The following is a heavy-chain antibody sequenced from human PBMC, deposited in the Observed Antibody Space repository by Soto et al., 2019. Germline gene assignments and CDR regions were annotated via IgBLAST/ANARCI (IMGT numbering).Heavy chain of an antibody. CDR2: ISSSGSTI. CDR3: ARYCSSTSCYEGQDDAFDI. D-gene: IGHD2-2*01. V-gene: IGHV3-11*01. J-gene: IGHJ3*02. Sequence: LRLSCAASGFTFSDYYMSWIRQAPGKGLEWVSYISSSGSTIYYADSVKGRFTISRDNAKNSLYLQMNSLRAEDTAVYYCARYCSSTSCYEGQDDAFDIWGQGTMVTVSS. CDR1: GFTFSDYY.